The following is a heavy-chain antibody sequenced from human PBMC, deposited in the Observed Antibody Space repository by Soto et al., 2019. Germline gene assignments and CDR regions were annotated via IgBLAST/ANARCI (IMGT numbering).Heavy chain of an antibody. V-gene: IGHV3-30-3*01. J-gene: IGHJ4*02. D-gene: IGHD6-19*01. CDR1: GFTLSHYA. Sequence: QVQLVESGGGVVQPGRSLRLSCTASGFTLSHYAMHWVRQAPDKGLEWVASISYGGSDKNYADSVKGRFTISRDNSKNTLYLQMNRLRVEDTAVYYCARDLVVAGTNSFDFWGQGTLVTVSS. CDR3: ARDLVVAGTNSFDF. CDR2: ISYGGSDK.